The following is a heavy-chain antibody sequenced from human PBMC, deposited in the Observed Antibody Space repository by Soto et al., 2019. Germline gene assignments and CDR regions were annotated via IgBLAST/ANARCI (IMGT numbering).Heavy chain of an antibody. CDR2: VYHTGDT. D-gene: IGHD2-21*02. J-gene: IGHJ5*02. Sequence: LSLTCGVSGGTVASSHWWSWVRQSPGRGLEWIGNVYHTGDTNFNPSPQSRVTFSVDKSNNQFSLRLTSVTAADTAVYFCAREIVTAGGNNYFDPWGPGTLVTVSS. V-gene: IGHV4-4*01. CDR3: AREIVTAGGNNYFDP. CDR1: GGTVASSHW.